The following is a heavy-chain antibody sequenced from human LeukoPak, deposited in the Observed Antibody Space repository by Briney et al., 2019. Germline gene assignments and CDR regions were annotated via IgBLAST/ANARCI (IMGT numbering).Heavy chain of an antibody. J-gene: IGHJ3*02. CDR1: GYTFTSYD. D-gene: IGHD1-26*01. Sequence: ASVKVSCKASGYTFTSYDINWVRQATGQGLEWMGWMNPNSGNTGYAQKFQGRVTMTRNTSISTAYMELSSLRAEDTAVYCCARDLSQGGTYWNAFDIWGQGTMVTVSS. V-gene: IGHV1-8*01. CDR2: MNPNSGNT. CDR3: ARDLSQGGTYWNAFDI.